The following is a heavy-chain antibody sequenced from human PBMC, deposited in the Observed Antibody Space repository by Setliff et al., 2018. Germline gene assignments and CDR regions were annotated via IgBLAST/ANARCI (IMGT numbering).Heavy chain of an antibody. CDR2: IIPIFGTT. Sequence: ASVKVSCKASRGTFSSYGITWVRQAPGQGLEWMGGIIPIFGTTDYAQKFQGRVTITTDESTSTAYMEMSSLRSEDTAVYYCARERGDIVSTTSYYYYMDVWGEGTTVTVSS. J-gene: IGHJ6*03. D-gene: IGHD5-12*01. CDR3: ARERGDIVSTTSYYYYMDV. CDR1: RGTFSSYG. V-gene: IGHV1-69*05.